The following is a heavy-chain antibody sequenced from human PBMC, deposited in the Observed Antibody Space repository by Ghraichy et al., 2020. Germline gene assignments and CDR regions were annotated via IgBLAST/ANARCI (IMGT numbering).Heavy chain of an antibody. Sequence: GGSLRLSCAASGFTFSSYAMSWVRQAPGKGLEWVSVISGSGGSTYYTDSVKGRFTISRDNSKNTLYLQMNSLRAEDTAVYYCAKDDWNYGIGYYFDYWGQGTLVTVSS. CDR3: AKDDWNYGIGYYFDY. CDR1: GFTFSSYA. J-gene: IGHJ4*02. V-gene: IGHV3-23*01. CDR2: ISGSGGST. D-gene: IGHD1-7*01.